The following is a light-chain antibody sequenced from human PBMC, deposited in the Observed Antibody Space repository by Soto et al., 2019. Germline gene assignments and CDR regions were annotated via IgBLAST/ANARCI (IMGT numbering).Light chain of an antibody. CDR1: QSIGSN. CDR3: QQYNKWPLFT. J-gene: IGKJ3*01. Sequence: ETVLTQSPATFSVCPGERATLSCRASQSIGSNLAWYQQRPGQPPRLLIYGASTRATGVPARFSGSGSGTEFTLTINSLQSEDFALYYCQQYNKWPLFTFGPGTKVDI. V-gene: IGKV3-15*01. CDR2: GAS.